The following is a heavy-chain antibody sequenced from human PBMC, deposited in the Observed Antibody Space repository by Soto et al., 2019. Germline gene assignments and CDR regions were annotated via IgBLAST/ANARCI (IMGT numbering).Heavy chain of an antibody. D-gene: IGHD4-17*01. CDR1: GFTFSSYS. Sequence: GSLRLSCAASGFTFSSYSMNWVRQAPGKRLEWVSSISSSSSYIYYADSVKGRFTISRDNAKNSLYLQMNSLRAEDTAVYYCARADYGGPHYFDYWGQGTLVTVSS. J-gene: IGHJ4*02. V-gene: IGHV3-21*01. CDR2: ISSSSSYI. CDR3: ARADYGGPHYFDY.